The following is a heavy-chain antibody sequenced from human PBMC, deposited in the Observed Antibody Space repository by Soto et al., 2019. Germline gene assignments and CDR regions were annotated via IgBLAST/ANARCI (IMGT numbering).Heavy chain of an antibody. D-gene: IGHD4-17*01. CDR2: MSHTGST. J-gene: IGHJ4*02. Sequence: QLQLQESGPGRVKPSETLSLTCSVSRGYITSSSYSWGWIRQSPGTGLQWIGSMSHTGSTFYNPSLKGRVAISVDTSKTQISLKLSSVTAADTGTYYCARDLRWTRAFDFWGQGTLVAVSS. V-gene: IGHV4-39*01. CDR1: RGYITSSSYS. CDR3: ARDLRWTRAFDF.